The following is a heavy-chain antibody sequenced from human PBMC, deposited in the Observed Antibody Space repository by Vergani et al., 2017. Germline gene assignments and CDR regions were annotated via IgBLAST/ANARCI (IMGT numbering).Heavy chain of an antibody. CDR2: IRYDGSYK. V-gene: IGHV3-30*02. CDR3: AKDAVIEQQLIGY. CDR1: GFTFSNYG. Sequence: QVHLVESGGGVVQPGGSLRLSCAASGFTFSNYGMHWVRQAPGKGLEWVAFIRYDGSYKYYADSVKGRFTISRDNSKNTLYLQMNGLRDEDTALYYCAKDAVIEQQLIGYWGQGTLVTVSS. D-gene: IGHD6-13*01. J-gene: IGHJ4*02.